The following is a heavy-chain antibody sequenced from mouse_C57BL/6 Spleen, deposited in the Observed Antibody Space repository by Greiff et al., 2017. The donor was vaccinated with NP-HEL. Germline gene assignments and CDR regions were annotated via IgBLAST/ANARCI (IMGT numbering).Heavy chain of an antibody. CDR1: GFTFSSYT. D-gene: IGHD2-3*01. V-gene: IGHV5-9*01. CDR3: ARRDGYYSHWYFDV. Sequence: DVMLVESGGGLVKPGGSLKLSCAASGFTFSSYTMSWVRQTPEKRLEWVATISGGGGNTYYPDSVKGRFTISRDNAKNTLYLQMSSLRSEDTALYYCARRDGYYSHWYFDVWGTGTTVTVSS. CDR2: ISGGGGNT. J-gene: IGHJ1*03.